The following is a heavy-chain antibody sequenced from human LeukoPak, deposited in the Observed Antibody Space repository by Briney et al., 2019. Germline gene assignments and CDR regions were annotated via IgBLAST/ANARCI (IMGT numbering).Heavy chain of an antibody. CDR3: ARGEDYSSSWLGFDY. CDR1: GFTFSTYG. D-gene: IGHD6-13*01. J-gene: IGHJ4*02. Sequence: PGGSLRLSCAASGFTFSTYGMHWVRQAPGKGLEWVAFIRYDGSTKYYADSVKGRFTISRDNSKNTLYLQMNSLRAEDTAVYYCARGEDYSSSWLGFDYWGQGTLVTVSS. V-gene: IGHV3-30*02. CDR2: IRYDGSTK.